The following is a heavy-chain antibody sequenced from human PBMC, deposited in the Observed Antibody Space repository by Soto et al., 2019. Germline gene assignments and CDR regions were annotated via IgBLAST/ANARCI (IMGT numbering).Heavy chain of an antibody. V-gene: IGHV3-49*03. CDR3: TSHDSENDEGLDY. Sequence: GGSLRLSCTASGFTFGDYAMSWFRQAPGKGLEWVGFIRSKAYGGTTEYAASVKGRFTISRDDSKSIAYLQMNSLKTEDTAVYYCTSHDSENDEGLDYWGQGTLVTVSS. CDR1: GFTFGDYA. J-gene: IGHJ4*02. CDR2: IRSKAYGGTT. D-gene: IGHD1-1*01.